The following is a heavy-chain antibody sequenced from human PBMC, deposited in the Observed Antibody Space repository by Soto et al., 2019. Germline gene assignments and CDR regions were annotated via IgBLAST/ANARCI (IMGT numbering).Heavy chain of an antibody. CDR2: ISGSGGSA. J-gene: IGHJ3*01. D-gene: IGHD6-19*01. CDR3: VREASGWYSRGSFDF. V-gene: IGHV3-23*01. Sequence: GSLRASCPASVFSSTKYAMKWVRQAPGKWLEWASVISGSGGSASYADSVQGRFTISRDDSNNTLYLQMNSLRAEDTAIYSCVREASGWYSRGSFDFWGRGTMVTVSS. CDR1: VFSSTKYA.